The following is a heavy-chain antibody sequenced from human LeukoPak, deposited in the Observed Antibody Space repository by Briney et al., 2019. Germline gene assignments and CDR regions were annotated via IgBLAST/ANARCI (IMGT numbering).Heavy chain of an antibody. V-gene: IGHV3-21*01. CDR1: GFTFSSYS. J-gene: IGHJ6*03. CDR3: AGFGAAVYYYMDV. CDR2: ISSSSSYI. Sequence: PGGSLRLSCAASGFTFSSYSMNWVRQAPGKGLEWVSSISSSSSYIYYADSVKGRFTISRDNSKNTLYLQMNSLRAEDTAVYYCAGFGAAVYYYMDVWGKGTTVTVSS. D-gene: IGHD3-16*01.